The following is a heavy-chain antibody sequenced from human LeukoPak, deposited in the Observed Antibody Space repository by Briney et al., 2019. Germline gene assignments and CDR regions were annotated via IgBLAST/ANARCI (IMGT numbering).Heavy chain of an antibody. J-gene: IGHJ5*02. Sequence: GGSLRLSCAASGFTFSSYWMNWARQAPGKGLEWVASINHNGNVNYYVDSVKGRFTISRDNAKNSLYLQMSNLRAEDTAVYYCARDFLMNYDILTGYFRTPDWFDPWGQGTLVTVSS. CDR1: GFTFSSYW. CDR2: INHNGNVN. D-gene: IGHD3-9*01. CDR3: ARDFLMNYDILTGYFRTPDWFDP. V-gene: IGHV3-7*01.